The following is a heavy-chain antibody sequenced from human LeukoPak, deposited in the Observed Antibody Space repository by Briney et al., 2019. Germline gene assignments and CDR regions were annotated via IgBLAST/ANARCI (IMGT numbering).Heavy chain of an antibody. CDR3: AKVGEYYDFWSGYSDY. CDR2: IRYDGSNK. CDR1: GFTFSSYG. V-gene: IGHV3-30*02. Sequence: GGSLRLSCAASGFTFSSYGMRWVRQAPGKGLEWVAFIRYDGSNKYYADSVKGRFTISRDNSKNTLYLQMNSLRAEDTAVYYCAKVGEYYDFWSGYSDYWGQGTLVTVSS. D-gene: IGHD3-3*01. J-gene: IGHJ4*02.